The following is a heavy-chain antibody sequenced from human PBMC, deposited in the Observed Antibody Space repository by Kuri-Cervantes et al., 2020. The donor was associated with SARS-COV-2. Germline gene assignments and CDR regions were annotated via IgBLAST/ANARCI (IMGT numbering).Heavy chain of an antibody. V-gene: IGHV4-61*01. D-gene: IGHD3-22*01. CDR2: IYSSGST. Sequence: SETLSLTCTVSGGSVSSGSYYWSWIRQPPGKGLEWIGYIYSSGSTNYNPSLKSRVTISVDTSKNQFSLKLSSVTAADTAVYYCARAEHYYYDSSGFSHYFDYWGQGTRVPVSS. J-gene: IGHJ4*02. CDR3: ARAEHYYYDSSGFSHYFDY. CDR1: GGSVSSGSYY.